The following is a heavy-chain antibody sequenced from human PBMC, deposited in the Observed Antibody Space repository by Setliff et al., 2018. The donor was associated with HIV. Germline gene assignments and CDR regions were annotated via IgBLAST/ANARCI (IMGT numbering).Heavy chain of an antibody. Sequence: ETLSLTFNVPGDSISSHYWSWIRQPPGQGLEWIGTIYHSGNTISNPSLKSRVTISVDTSKNQFALNLNSVTAADTAVYYGARVEAKVRGATYGMDVWGQGTTVTVSS. D-gene: IGHD3-10*01. J-gene: IGHJ6*02. CDR3: ARVEAKVRGATYGMDV. CDR1: GDSISSHY. CDR2: IYHSGNT. V-gene: IGHV4-59*11.